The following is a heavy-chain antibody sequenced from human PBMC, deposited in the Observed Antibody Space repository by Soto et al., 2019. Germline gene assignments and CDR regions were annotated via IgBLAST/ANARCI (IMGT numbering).Heavy chain of an antibody. J-gene: IGHJ2*01. CDR2: IYPGDSDT. Sequence: PGESLKISCKGSGYSFTNYWIGWVRQMPGKGLEWMGIIYPGDSDTRYSPSFQGQVTISADKSISTAYLQWSSLKASDTAMYYCARTTGIAAAGTFRYFDLWGRGTLVTVSS. V-gene: IGHV5-51*01. CDR3: ARTTGIAAAGTFRYFDL. CDR1: GYSFTNYW. D-gene: IGHD6-13*01.